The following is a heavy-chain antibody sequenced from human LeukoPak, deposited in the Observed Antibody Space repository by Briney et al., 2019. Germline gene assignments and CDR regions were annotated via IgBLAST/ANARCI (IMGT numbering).Heavy chain of an antibody. V-gene: IGHV4-59*01. Sequence: SETLSLTCTVSGGSISRYYWSWLRQPPGKGREWIGSIYYSGSTYYNPSLKSRVTISVDTSKNQFSLKLSSVTAADTAVYYCARTTEGYCRGRSCYSYYYYMDVWGKGTTVTVSS. CDR2: IYYSGST. CDR3: ARTTEGYCRGRSCYSYYYYMDV. D-gene: IGHD2-15*01. CDR1: GGSISRYY. J-gene: IGHJ6*03.